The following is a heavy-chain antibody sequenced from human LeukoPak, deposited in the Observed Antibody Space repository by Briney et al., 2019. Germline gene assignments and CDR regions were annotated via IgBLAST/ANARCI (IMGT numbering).Heavy chain of an antibody. Sequence: GGSLRLSCAASGFTFSSYGMLWVRQAPGKGLEWVAFIRYDGSNKYYADSVKGRFTISRDNSKNTLYLQMNSLRAEDTAVYYCANLGSEILDYWGQGTLVTVSS. D-gene: IGHD3-16*01. J-gene: IGHJ4*02. CDR2: IRYDGSNK. CDR3: ANLGSEILDY. V-gene: IGHV3-30*02. CDR1: GFTFSSYG.